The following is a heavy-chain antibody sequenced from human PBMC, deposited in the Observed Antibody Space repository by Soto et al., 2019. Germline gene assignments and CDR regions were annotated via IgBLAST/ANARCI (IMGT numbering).Heavy chain of an antibody. V-gene: IGHV4-39*01. D-gene: IGHD3-22*01. CDR2: IYYSGST. J-gene: IGHJ1*01. CDR1: GGSISSSSYY. CDR3: ARHEYYYDSSGYPSPEAAYFQH. Sequence: PSETLSLTCTVSGGSISSSSYYWGWIRQPPGKGLEWIGSIYYSGSTYYNPSLKSRVTISVDTSKNQFSLKLSSVTAADTAVYYCARHEYYYDSSGYPSPEAAYFQHWGQGTLVTVSS.